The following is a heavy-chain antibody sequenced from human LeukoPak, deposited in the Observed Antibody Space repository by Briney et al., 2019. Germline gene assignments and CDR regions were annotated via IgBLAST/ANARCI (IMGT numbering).Heavy chain of an antibody. Sequence: PGGSLRLSCEASGFTLSSYAMSWVRQAPGKGLEWVSVMTSSGGNTYYADSVKGRFTISRDNSKNTLYLQMNSLRAEDTAVYYCATYDSSGYYLYRYFRYWGQGTLVTASS. CDR1: GFTLSSYA. V-gene: IGHV3-23*01. CDR2: MTSSGGNT. CDR3: ATYDSSGYYLYRYFRY. J-gene: IGHJ4*02. D-gene: IGHD3-22*01.